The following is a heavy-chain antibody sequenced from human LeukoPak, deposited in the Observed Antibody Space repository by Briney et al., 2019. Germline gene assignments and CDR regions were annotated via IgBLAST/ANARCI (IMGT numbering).Heavy chain of an antibody. CDR3: AKGPTIFGVVIIEYFDY. V-gene: IGHV3-23*01. CDR2: ISGSGGST. CDR1: GFTFSSYA. D-gene: IGHD3-3*01. J-gene: IGHJ4*02. Sequence: GGSLRLSCAASGFTFSSYAMSWVRQAPGKGLEWVSAISGSGGSTYYADSVKGRFTISRDNSKNTLYLQMNSLRAEDTAVYYCAKGPTIFGVVIIEYFDYWGQGTLVTVSS.